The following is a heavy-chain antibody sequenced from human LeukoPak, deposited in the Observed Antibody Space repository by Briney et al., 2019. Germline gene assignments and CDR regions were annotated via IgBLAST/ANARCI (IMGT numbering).Heavy chain of an antibody. D-gene: IGHD6-25*01. CDR1: GFMFTDYY. CDR3: ARDLVAAATSGGYYFEY. CDR2: ISPSSAYT. Sequence: PGGSLRLSCAASGFMFTDYYMSWFRQTPGKGLEWLSYISPSSAYTNFADSVKGRFTISRDNAKNSLYLQMNSLRVEDKAVYYCARDLVAAATSGGYYFEYWGQGTLVTVSS. J-gene: IGHJ4*02. V-gene: IGHV3-11*05.